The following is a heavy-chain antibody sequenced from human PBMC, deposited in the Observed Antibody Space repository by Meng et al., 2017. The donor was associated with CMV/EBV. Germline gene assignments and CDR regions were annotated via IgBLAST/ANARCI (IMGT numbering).Heavy chain of an antibody. CDR2: IKSKTDGGTT. V-gene: IGHV3-15*01. Sequence: GESLKISCAASGFTFSNAWMSWVRQAPGKGLEWVGRIKSKTDGGTTDYAAPVKGRFTISRDESKNTLYLQMNSLKTEDTAVYYCTTRTSSSDPYYYYGMDVWGQGTTVTVSS. J-gene: IGHJ6*02. CDR3: TTRTSSSDPYYYYGMDV. D-gene: IGHD6-6*01. CDR1: GFTFSNAW.